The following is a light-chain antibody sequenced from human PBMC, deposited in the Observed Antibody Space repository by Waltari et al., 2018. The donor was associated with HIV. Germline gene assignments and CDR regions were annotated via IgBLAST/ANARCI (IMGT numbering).Light chain of an antibody. CDR2: EVS. Sequence: QSALTQPASVSGSPGQSITISCTGPTSDVGGYKYVSWSQQHPDKAPKLVVYEVSNRPSGISIRFSGSKSGNTASLTISGLQAEDEADYYCSSYTSRNTRVFGTGTKVTVL. J-gene: IGLJ1*01. V-gene: IGLV2-14*01. CDR3: SSYTSRNTRV. CDR1: TSDVGGYKY.